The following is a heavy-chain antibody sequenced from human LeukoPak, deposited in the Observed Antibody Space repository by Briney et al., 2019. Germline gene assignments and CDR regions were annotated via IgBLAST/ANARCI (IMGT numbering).Heavy chain of an antibody. D-gene: IGHD3-10*01. Sequence: GGSLRLSCAASGFTFSSYGMHWVRQAPGKGLEWVAVISYDGSNKYYADSVKGRFTISRDNSKNTLYLQMNSLRAEDTAVYYCAKDRSSGQRYFDYWGQGTLVTVSS. V-gene: IGHV3-30*18. J-gene: IGHJ4*02. CDR1: GFTFSSYG. CDR2: ISYDGSNK. CDR3: AKDRSSGQRYFDY.